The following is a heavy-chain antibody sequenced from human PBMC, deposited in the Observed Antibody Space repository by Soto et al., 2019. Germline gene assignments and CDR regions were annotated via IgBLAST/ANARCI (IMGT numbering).Heavy chain of an antibody. V-gene: IGHV5-10-1*01. J-gene: IGHJ6*02. Sequence: GESLKISCKGSGYSFTSYWISWVRQMPGKGLEWMGRIDPSDSYTNYSPSFQGHVTISADKSISTAYLQWSSLKASDTAMYYCARWVAATPYYYYGMDVWGQGTTVTVPS. D-gene: IGHD2-15*01. CDR3: ARWVAATPYYYYGMDV. CDR1: GYSFTSYW. CDR2: IDPSDSYT.